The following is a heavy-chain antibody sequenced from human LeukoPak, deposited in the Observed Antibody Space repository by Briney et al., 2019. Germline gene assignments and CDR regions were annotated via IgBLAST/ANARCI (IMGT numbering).Heavy chain of an antibody. CDR1: GFTFSSYW. J-gene: IGHJ4*02. D-gene: IGHD4-23*01. CDR2: IASDGSST. Sequence: EGSLRLSCAASGFTFSSYWMNWVRQAPGKGLVWVSRIASDGSSTTYADSVKGRFSISRDNAKNTLYLQMNSLRVEDTAVYYCARGRPHGNDYWGQGTLVTVSS. CDR3: ARGRPHGNDY. V-gene: IGHV3-74*01.